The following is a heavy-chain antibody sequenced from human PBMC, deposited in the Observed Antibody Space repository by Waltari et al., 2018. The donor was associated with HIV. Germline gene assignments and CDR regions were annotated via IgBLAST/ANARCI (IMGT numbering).Heavy chain of an antibody. J-gene: IGHJ2*01. CDR1: GFTFDDYA. Sequence: EVKLVESGVGLVQTGRSLRLSCAASGFTFDDYAMHWVRQAPGKGLEWVSGISWNSGSIGYADSVKGRFTISRDNAKNSLYLQMNSLRAEDTALYYCAKGQTLYWYFDLWGRGTLVTVSS. CDR2: ISWNSGSI. V-gene: IGHV3-9*01. CDR3: AKGQTLYWYFDL.